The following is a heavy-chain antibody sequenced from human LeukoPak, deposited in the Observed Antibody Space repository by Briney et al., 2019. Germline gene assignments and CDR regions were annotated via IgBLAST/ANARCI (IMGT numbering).Heavy chain of an antibody. Sequence: SVKVSCKASGGTFSSYAISWVRQAPGQGLEWMGGIIPIFGTANYAQKFQGRVTITADESTSTAYMELSSLRSEDTAVYYCARVPGQWPTPYYFDYWGQGTLVTVSS. J-gene: IGHJ4*02. CDR2: IIPIFGTA. V-gene: IGHV1-69*13. CDR3: ARVPGQWPTPYYFDY. D-gene: IGHD6-19*01. CDR1: GGTFSSYA.